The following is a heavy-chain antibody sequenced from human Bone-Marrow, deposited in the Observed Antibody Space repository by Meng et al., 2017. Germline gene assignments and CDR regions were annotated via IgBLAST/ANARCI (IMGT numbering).Heavy chain of an antibody. CDR2: IYYSGST. J-gene: IGHJ5*02. CDR1: GGSISSSSYY. Sequence: GSLRLSCTVSGGSISSSSYYWGWIRQPPGKGPEWIGSIYYSGSTYYNPSLKSRVTISVDTSKNQFSLKLSSVTAADTAVYYCARGNCSSTSCYRKWFDPWGQGTLVTVSS. D-gene: IGHD2-2*01. V-gene: IGHV4-39*07. CDR3: ARGNCSSTSCYRKWFDP.